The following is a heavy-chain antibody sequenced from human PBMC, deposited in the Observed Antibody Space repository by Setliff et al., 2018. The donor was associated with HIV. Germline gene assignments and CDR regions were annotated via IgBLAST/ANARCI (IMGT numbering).Heavy chain of an antibody. CDR2: IYNTGRT. Sequence: SETLSLTCSVSGDSITRGSYWGWVRQPPGKGLEWLGHIYNTGRTYDNPTLKSRVTISVDTSKNQFSLELTSVTAADTAVYYCAREIYGGNSRPFDYWGQGTLVTVSS. V-gene: IGHV4-38-2*02. CDR1: GDSITRGSY. CDR3: AREIYGGNSRPFDY. J-gene: IGHJ4*02. D-gene: IGHD4-17*01.